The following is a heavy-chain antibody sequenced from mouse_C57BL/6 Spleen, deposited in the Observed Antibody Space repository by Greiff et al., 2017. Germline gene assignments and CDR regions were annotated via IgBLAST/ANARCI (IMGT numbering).Heavy chain of an antibody. CDR2: IDPSDSYT. V-gene: IGHV1-69*01. J-gene: IGHJ4*01. CDR1: GYTFTSYW. Sequence: QVQLQQPGPELVMPGASVKLSCKASGYTFTSYWMHWVKQRPGQGLEWIGEIDPSDSYTNYNQKFKGKSTLTVDKSSSTAYMQLSSLTSEESAVYYCARSGYGNYYYALDYWGQGTSVTVSS. D-gene: IGHD2-10*02. CDR3: ARSGYGNYYYALDY.